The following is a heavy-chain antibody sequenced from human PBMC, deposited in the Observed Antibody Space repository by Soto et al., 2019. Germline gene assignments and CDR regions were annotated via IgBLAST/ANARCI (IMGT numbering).Heavy chain of an antibody. CDR3: ARQIKSYYYRMDV. J-gene: IGHJ6*02. CDR1: HGSMIRSSYY. CDR2: IYYSGST. Sequence: LSLTCAVSHGSMIRSSYYGCWIRQPPGKGLEWIGSIYYSGSTYYNPSLKSRVTISVDTSKNQFSLKLSSVTAADTAVYYCARQIKSYYYRMDVWGQGTTVTGS. V-gene: IGHV4-39*01.